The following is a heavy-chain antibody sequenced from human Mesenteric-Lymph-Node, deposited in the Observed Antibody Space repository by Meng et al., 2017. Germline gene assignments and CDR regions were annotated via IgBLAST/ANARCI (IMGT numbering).Heavy chain of an antibody. J-gene: IGHJ4*02. CDR2: VSAYNGDT. CDR1: GYTFASYG. Sequence: QFQLVPSGAELKKPGASVKVSCKASGYTFASYGSSWVRQAPGQGLEWVGWVSAYNGDTNYAQKFQGRVTMTTAASTTTAYMELRNLRSDDTAVFYCARDRAIIAADYWGQGTLVTVSS. V-gene: IGHV1-18*01. D-gene: IGHD6-13*01. CDR3: ARDRAIIAADY.